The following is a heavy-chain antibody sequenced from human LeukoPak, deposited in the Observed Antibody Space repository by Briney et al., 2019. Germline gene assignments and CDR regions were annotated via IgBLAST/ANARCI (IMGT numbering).Heavy chain of an antibody. J-gene: IGHJ4*02. CDR1: GYTFSNYG. D-gene: IGHD3-22*01. CDR3: ARSLGDSSGYYPLPFDY. Sequence: VASVKVSCKASGYTFSNYGITWVRQAPGQGLEWKGWISGYNGNTNFAQKLQGRVSMTTDTSTYTSDMELRSLRSDDTAVYYCARSLGDSSGYYPLPFDYGGQGTLVIVSS. CDR2: ISGYNGNT. V-gene: IGHV1-18*01.